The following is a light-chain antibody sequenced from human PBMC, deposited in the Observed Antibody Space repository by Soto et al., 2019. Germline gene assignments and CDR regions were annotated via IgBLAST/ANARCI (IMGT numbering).Light chain of an antibody. V-gene: IGKV1-27*01. J-gene: IGKJ4*01. CDR2: ATS. CDR3: QKYNSAPRT. Sequence: DVQMTQSPSSLSAFVGDRVTITCRASQGIAPDLAWFQQKPGKVPKLLIYATSTLQSGVPSRFSGSGSGTDFTLTINSLQPEDVGTYYCQKYNSAPRTFGGGTQVEIK. CDR1: QGIAPD.